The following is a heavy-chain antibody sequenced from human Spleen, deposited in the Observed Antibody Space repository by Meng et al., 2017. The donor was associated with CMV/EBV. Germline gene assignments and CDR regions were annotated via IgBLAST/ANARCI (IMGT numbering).Heavy chain of an antibody. V-gene: IGHV4-31*03. Sequence: TVSGGSISSGGYYWSWIRQHPGKGLEWIGYIYYSGRTYYNPSLKSRVTISVDTSKNQFSLKLSSVTAADTAVYYCARGDPGDDAFDIWGQGTMVTVSS. J-gene: IGHJ3*02. CDR2: IYYSGRT. CDR1: GGSISSGGYY. CDR3: ARGDPGDDAFDI. D-gene: IGHD3-16*01.